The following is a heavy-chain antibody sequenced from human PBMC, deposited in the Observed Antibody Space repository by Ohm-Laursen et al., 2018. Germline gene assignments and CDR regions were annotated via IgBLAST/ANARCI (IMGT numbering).Heavy chain of an antibody. D-gene: IGHD3-16*01. CDR2: ISSSSSYI. CDR1: GFTLNNHW. Sequence: SLRLSCAAFGFTLNNHWMTWVRQAPGKGLEWVSSISSSSSYIYYADSVKGRFTISRDNAKNSLYLQMNSLRAEDTAVYYCARDASLDGMDVWGQGTTVTVSS. V-gene: IGHV3-21*01. CDR3: ARDASLDGMDV. J-gene: IGHJ6*02.